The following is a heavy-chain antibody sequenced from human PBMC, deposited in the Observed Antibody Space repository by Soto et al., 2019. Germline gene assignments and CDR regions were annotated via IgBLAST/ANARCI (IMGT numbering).Heavy chain of an antibody. D-gene: IGHD2-8*01. V-gene: IGHV3-30-3*01. Sequence: GGSLRLSCAASGFTFSSYAMHWVRQAPGKGLEWVAVISYDGSNKYYADSVKGRFTISRDNSKNTLYLQMNSLRAEDTAVYYCARDAIVLMVYAIAAIGVYGMDVWGQGTTVTVSS. CDR3: ARDAIVLMVYAIAAIGVYGMDV. CDR1: GFTFSSYA. CDR2: ISYDGSNK. J-gene: IGHJ6*02.